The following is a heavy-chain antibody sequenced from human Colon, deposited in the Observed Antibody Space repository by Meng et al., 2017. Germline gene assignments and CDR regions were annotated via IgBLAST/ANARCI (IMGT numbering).Heavy chain of an antibody. D-gene: IGHD2-21*02. CDR2: VYYTGNT. J-gene: IGHJ5*02. Sequence: QGQLQDSGPGLVRPSETLSLTCLVSGGSVSSGDYYWSWIRQPPGKGLEWLGYVYYTGNTNYNPSLKNRVTISLDTSNNQFSLKLTSMTAADAAIYYCARVNGDFDEAWFDPWGQGTLVTVSS. CDR1: GGSVSSGDYY. CDR3: ARVNGDFDEAWFDP. V-gene: IGHV4-61*08.